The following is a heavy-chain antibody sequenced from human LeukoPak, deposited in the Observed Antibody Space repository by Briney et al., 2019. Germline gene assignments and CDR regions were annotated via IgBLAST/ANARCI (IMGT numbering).Heavy chain of an antibody. CDR3: ARDKDGSGSYHVFGLDP. Sequence: SETLSLTFTVSGGSISSYYWSWIRPPPGKGLEWIGYIDYSGSTNYNPSLKRRVTISVDTSKSQFSLQLNSATAADTAVYYCARDKDGSGSYHVFGLDPWGQGTLVTVSS. D-gene: IGHD3-10*01. CDR1: GGSISSYY. J-gene: IGHJ5*02. V-gene: IGHV4-59*01. CDR2: IDYSGST.